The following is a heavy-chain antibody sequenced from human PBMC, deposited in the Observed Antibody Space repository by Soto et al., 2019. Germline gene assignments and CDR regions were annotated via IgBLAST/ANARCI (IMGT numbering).Heavy chain of an antibody. CDR1: GFTFRSYG. CDR2: ISYDGSNK. V-gene: IGHV3-30*18. D-gene: IGHD3-22*01. J-gene: IGHJ6*02. CDR3: AKDQGYDSSGYYHGMDV. Sequence: GGSLRLSCAASGFTFRSYGMHWVRQAPGKGLEWVAVISYDGSNKYYADSVKGRFTISRDNSKNTLYLQMNSLRAEDTAVYYCAKDQGYDSSGYYHGMDVWGQGTTVTVSS.